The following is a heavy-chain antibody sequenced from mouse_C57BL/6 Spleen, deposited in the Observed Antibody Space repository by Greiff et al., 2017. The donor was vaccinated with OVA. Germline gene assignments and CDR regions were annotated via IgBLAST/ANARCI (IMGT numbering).Heavy chain of an antibody. CDR1: GYTFTSYW. D-gene: IGHD2-4*01. CDR2: INPSNGGT. CDR3: ARPGYDYDWYFDV. J-gene: IGHJ1*03. V-gene: IGHV1-53*01. Sequence: VQLKQPGTELVKPGASVKLSCKASGYTFTSYWMHWVKQRPGQGLEWIGNINPSNGGTNYNEKFKSKATLTVDKSSSTAYMQLSSLTSEDSAVYYCARPGYDYDWYFDVWGTGTTVTVSS.